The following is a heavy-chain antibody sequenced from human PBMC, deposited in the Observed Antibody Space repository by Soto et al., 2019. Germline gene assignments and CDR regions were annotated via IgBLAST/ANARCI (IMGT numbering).Heavy chain of an antibody. V-gene: IGHV4-31*03. CDR2: IYYSGST. CDR1: GGSISSGGYY. J-gene: IGHJ4*02. CDR3: ARAQYYYDSSGYVFDY. Sequence: SETLSLTCTVSGGSISSGGYYWSWIRQHPGKGLEWIGYIYYSGSTYYNPSLKSRVTISVDTSKNQFSLKLSSVTAADTAVYYCARAQYYYDSSGYVFDYWGQGTLVTVSS. D-gene: IGHD3-22*01.